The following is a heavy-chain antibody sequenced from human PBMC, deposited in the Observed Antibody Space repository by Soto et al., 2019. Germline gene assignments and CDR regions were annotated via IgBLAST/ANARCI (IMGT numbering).Heavy chain of an antibody. V-gene: IGHV1-2*02. CDR3: ASSGYCSSTSRYTAWIQLWFRY. CDR1: GYTFTGYY. J-gene: IGHJ4*02. CDR2: INPNSGGT. D-gene: IGHD2-2*02. Sequence: ASVKVSCKASGYTFTGYYMHWVRQAPGQGLEWMGWINPNSGGTNYAQKFQGRVTMTRDTSISTAYMELSRLRSDDTAVYYCASSGYCSSTSRYTAWIQLWFRYWGQGTLVTVSS.